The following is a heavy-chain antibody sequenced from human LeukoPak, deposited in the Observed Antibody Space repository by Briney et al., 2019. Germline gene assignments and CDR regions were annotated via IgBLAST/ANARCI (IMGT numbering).Heavy chain of an antibody. Sequence: SETLSLTCAVYGGSFSGYYWTWIRQTPEKGLAWIGEMNPSGSTSYNPSLKSRVTISVDTSKNQFSLKLSSVTAADTAVYYCARGRQDVTMIVVVMTAVSYYLDVWGKGTTVTVS. J-gene: IGHJ6*03. V-gene: IGHV4-34*01. CDR1: GGSFSGYY. CDR3: ARGRQDVTMIVVVMTAVSYYLDV. D-gene: IGHD3-22*01. CDR2: MNPSGST.